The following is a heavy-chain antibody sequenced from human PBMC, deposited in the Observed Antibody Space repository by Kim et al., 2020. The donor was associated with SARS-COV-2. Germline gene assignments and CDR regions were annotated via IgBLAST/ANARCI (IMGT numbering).Heavy chain of an antibody. Sequence: GGSLRLSCTASGFTFGDYAMSWFRQAPGKGLEWVGFIRSKAYGGTTEYAASVKGRFTISRDDSKSIAYLQMNSLKTEDTAEYYCTRDRYSYGCLFGNEALWYWGQGTLVTVSS. D-gene: IGHD5-18*01. CDR2: IRSKAYGGTT. V-gene: IGHV3-49*03. CDR1: GFTFGDYA. CDR3: TRDRYSYGCLFGNEALWY. J-gene: IGHJ4*02.